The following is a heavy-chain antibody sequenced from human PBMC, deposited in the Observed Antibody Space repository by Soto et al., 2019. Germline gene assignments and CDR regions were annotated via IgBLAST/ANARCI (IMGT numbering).Heavy chain of an antibody. CDR2: NYYSGIT. Sequence: PSETLSLTCAFSGFSISSGGYSWSWIRQPPGKGLEWIGYNYYSGITYYNPSLKSRVTISLDTSKNQFSLKLSSVTAADTAVYYCARGSSIAGLYYGMDVWGQGTTVTVSS. CDR3: ARGSSIAGLYYGMDV. D-gene: IGHD6-6*01. V-gene: IGHV4-30-2*05. J-gene: IGHJ6*02. CDR1: GFSISSGGYS.